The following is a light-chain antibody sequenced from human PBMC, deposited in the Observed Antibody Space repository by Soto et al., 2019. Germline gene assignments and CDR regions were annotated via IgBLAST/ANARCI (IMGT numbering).Light chain of an antibody. CDR2: AAS. CDR3: KYYGTSIT. J-gene: IGKJ4*01. CDR1: QSVSNNY. Sequence: EIVWTPFPGTLSLSHGERATLSCRASQSVSNNYLAWYQQKPGQAPRLLIYAASTRATGIPARFIGNGSGTEFTLTFSRLEPEDFAVYYCKYYGTSITFGGGTKVDIK. V-gene: IGKV3-20*01.